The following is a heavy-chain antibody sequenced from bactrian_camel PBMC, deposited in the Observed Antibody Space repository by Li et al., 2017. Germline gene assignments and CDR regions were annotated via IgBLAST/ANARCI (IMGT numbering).Heavy chain of an antibody. V-gene: IGHV3S53*01. Sequence: HVQLVESGGGSVEAGGSLKLSCAVSGDIFSTSCMGWFRRVGGKEREGVAGIDGRGATTHTDSVKGRFTISKDSATNILNLQMDNLNPEDSAMYYCAAGHCAGGSCTCSRELYDYNTWGQQGTQVTVS. D-gene: IGHD4*01. J-gene: IGHJ4*01. CDR1: GDIFSTSC. CDR2: IDGRGAT.